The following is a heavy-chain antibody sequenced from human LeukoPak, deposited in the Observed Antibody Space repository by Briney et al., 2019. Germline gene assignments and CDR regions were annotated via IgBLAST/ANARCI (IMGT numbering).Heavy chain of an antibody. V-gene: IGHV4-34*01. CDR1: GGSFSGYY. CDR2: INHSGST. Sequence: YPSETLSLTCAVYGGSFSGYYWSWIRQPPGKGLEWIGEINHSGSTNYNPSLKSRVTISVDTSKNQFSLKLSSVTAADTAVYYCARRVGATWRAKYYYYMDVWGKGTTVTISS. J-gene: IGHJ6*03. CDR3: ARRVGATWRAKYYYYMDV. D-gene: IGHD1-26*01.